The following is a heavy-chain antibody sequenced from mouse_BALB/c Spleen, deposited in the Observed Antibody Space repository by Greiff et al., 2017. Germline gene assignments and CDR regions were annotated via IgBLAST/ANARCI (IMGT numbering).Heavy chain of an antibody. CDR2: IHYSGRT. CDR1: GYSITSGYS. Sequence: EVQLMESGPDLVKPSQSLSLTCTVTGYSITSGYSWHWIRQFPGNQLEWMGYIHYSGRTNYNPSLKSRTSITRDTSKNQFFLQLNSVTTEDTATYYCARASEGYDYFDYWGQGTTLTVSS. D-gene: IGHD2-2*01. V-gene: IGHV3-1*02. CDR3: ARASEGYDYFDY. J-gene: IGHJ2*01.